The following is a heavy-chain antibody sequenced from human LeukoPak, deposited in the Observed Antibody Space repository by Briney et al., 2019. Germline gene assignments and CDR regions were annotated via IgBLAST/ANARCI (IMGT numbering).Heavy chain of an antibody. CDR3: AKDWGYTTMVSYYFDY. Sequence: PGRSLRLSCAASGSTFSGYGMHWVRQAPDKGLEWVAVIWYDGNNKYYADSVKGRFTISRDNSKNTLYLQMNSLRAEDTAVYYCAKDWGYTTMVSYYFDYWGQGALVTVSS. CDR1: GSTFSGYG. J-gene: IGHJ4*02. CDR2: IWYDGNNK. D-gene: IGHD5-18*01. V-gene: IGHV3-33*06.